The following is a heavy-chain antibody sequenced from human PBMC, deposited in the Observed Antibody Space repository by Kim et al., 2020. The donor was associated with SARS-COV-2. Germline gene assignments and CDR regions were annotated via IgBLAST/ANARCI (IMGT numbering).Heavy chain of an antibody. D-gene: IGHD3-22*01. CDR3: ARTGLYYDSSGEFED. CDR1: GGSISSYY. V-gene: IGHV4-59*01. CDR2: IYYSGST. J-gene: IGHJ4*02. Sequence: SETLSLTCTVSGGSISSYYWSWIRQPPGKGLEWIGYIYYSGSTNYNPSLKSRVTISVDTSKNQFSLKLSSVTAADTAVYYCARTGLYYDSSGEFEDWGQGTLVTVSS.